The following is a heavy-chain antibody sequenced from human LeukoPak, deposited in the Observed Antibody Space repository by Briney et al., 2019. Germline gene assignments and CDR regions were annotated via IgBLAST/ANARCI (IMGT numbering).Heavy chain of an antibody. Sequence: SETLSLTCTVSGYSINSDYYWGWIRQPPGEGLEWIGSIYYSGITYYNPSLKSRVTISVDTSKNQFSLKLRSVTAADTAVYYCTRDRDVVVSTTSHEGFDIWGQGTTVTVSS. CDR2: IYYSGIT. CDR1: GYSINSDYY. D-gene: IGHD2-21*01. CDR3: TRDRDVVVSTTSHEGFDI. J-gene: IGHJ3*02. V-gene: IGHV4-38-2*02.